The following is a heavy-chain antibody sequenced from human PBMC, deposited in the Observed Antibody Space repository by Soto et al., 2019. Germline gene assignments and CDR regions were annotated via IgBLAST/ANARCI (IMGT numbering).Heavy chain of an antibody. J-gene: IGHJ4*02. V-gene: IGHV1-46*03. CDR3: ARSAYSSGCFDY. D-gene: IGHD6-19*01. CDR1: GYTFTSYY. Sequence: QVQLVQSGAEVKKPGASVKVSCKASGYTFTSYYMHWVRQAPGQGLEWMGIINPSGGSTSYAKKFRGRVTMTRDTSTSTVYMELSSLRSEDTAVYYCARSAYSSGCFDYWGQGTLVTVSS. CDR2: INPSGGST.